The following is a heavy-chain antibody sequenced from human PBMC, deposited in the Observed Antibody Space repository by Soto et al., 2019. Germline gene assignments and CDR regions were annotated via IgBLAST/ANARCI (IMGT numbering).Heavy chain of an antibody. CDR3: AKALDNNSWYYFDY. CDR2: LSGSGSST. V-gene: IGHV3-23*01. CDR1: GFTFTTYA. J-gene: IGHJ4*02. D-gene: IGHD6-13*01. Sequence: EVQLLESGGGLVQPGGSLRLSCAASGFTFTTYAMSWVRQAPGKGLEWVSTLSGSGSSTYYADSVKGRFTVSRDNSKNTLYLQMNSLIAEDTAVYYCAKALDNNSWYYFDYWGQGTLVTVSS.